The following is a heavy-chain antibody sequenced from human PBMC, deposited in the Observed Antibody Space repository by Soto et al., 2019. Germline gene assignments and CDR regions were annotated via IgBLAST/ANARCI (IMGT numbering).Heavy chain of an antibody. Sequence: QVQLVESGGGLVKPGGSLRLSCAASGFTFSDYYMSWIRQAPGKGLEWVSYISSSGSTIYYADSVKGRFTISRDNAKNXLXXQMNSLRAEDTAVYYCARDRGSSSWWAGYYYGMDVWGQGTTVTVSS. CDR3: ARDRGSSSWWAGYYYGMDV. CDR2: ISSSGSTI. J-gene: IGHJ6*02. D-gene: IGHD6-13*01. V-gene: IGHV3-11*01. CDR1: GFTFSDYY.